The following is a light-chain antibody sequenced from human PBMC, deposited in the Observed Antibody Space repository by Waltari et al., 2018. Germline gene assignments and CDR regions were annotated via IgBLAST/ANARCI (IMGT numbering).Light chain of an antibody. CDR1: SSNVGTKY. V-gene: IGLV1-51*01. Sequence: QSVLTQPPSVSAAPGQKVTISCSGSSSNVGTKYVSWYQQIPGAAPKLLIYDNNRRPSGIPDRISASKSGTSATLGITGLQSGDEADDYCIAWDSSLSAGVFGGGTKLTVL. J-gene: IGLJ3*02. CDR3: IAWDSSLSAGV. CDR2: DNN.